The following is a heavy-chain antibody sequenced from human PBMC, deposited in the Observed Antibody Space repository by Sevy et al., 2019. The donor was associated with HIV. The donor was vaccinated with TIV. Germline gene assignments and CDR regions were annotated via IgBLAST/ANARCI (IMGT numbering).Heavy chain of an antibody. CDR1: GGTFSSYA. Sequence: ASVKVSCKASGGTFSSYAISWVRQAPGQGLEWMGGIIPIFGTANYAQKFQGRVTITADESTSTAYMELSSLRSEDTAVYYCARSVRCSSTSCMRGFDYWGQGTLVTVSS. J-gene: IGHJ4*02. D-gene: IGHD2-2*01. CDR2: IIPIFGTA. V-gene: IGHV1-69*13. CDR3: ARSVRCSSTSCMRGFDY.